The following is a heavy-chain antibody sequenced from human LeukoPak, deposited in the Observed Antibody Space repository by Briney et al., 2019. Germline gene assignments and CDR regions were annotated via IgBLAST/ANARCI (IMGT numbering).Heavy chain of an antibody. CDR1: GYTFNVYY. D-gene: IGHD3-16*01. Sequence: EASVKVSCKASGYTFNVYYIHWLRQAPGQGLERMGWVIPSSGGTNYAQKFNDRVTMTREVSISTAYMELSSLTYDDTAVYYCARGVLLQGRGAFDIWGQGSLVTVSS. V-gene: IGHV1-2*02. J-gene: IGHJ3*02. CDR3: ARGVLLQGRGAFDI. CDR2: VIPSSGGT.